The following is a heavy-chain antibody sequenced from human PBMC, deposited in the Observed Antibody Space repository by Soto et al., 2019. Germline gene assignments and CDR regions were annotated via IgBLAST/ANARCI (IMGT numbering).Heavy chain of an antibody. CDR2: ISAYNGNT. D-gene: IGHD3-10*01. V-gene: IGHV1-18*01. CDR1: GYTFTSYG. CDR3: ARDRSTMVRGVPPGDY. J-gene: IGHJ4*02. Sequence: GHSVKVSCKASGYTFTSYGISWVRQAPGQGLEWMGWISAYNGNTNYAQKLQGRVTMTTDTSTSTAYMELRSLRSDDTAVYYCARDRSTMVRGVPPGDYWGQGTLVTVSS.